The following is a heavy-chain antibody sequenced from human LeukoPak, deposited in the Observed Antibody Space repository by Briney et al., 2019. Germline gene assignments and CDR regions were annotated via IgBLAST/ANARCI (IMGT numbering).Heavy chain of an antibody. V-gene: IGHV3-66*01. CDR2: IYSGGST. J-gene: IGHJ4*02. D-gene: IGHD3-10*01. CDR3: ARGGRYYGSGSPPLH. Sequence: GGSLRLSCAASGFTVSSNYMSWVRQAPGKGLEWVSVIYSGGSTYYADSAKGRFTISRDNSKNTLYLQMNSLRAEDTAVYYCARGGRYYGSGSPPLHWGQGTLVTVSS. CDR1: GFTVSSNY.